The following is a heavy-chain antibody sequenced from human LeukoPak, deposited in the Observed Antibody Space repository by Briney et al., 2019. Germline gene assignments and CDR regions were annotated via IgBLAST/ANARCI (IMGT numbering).Heavy chain of an antibody. J-gene: IGHJ4*02. CDR3: ARGSGYDGDY. CDR2: MNPNSGNT. V-gene: IGHV1-8*02. D-gene: IGHD5-12*01. Sequence: ASVKVSCKASGGTFSSYAISWVRQATGQGLEWMGWMNPNSGNTGYAQKFQGRVTMTRNTSISTAYMELSSLRSEDTAVYYCARGSGYDGDYWGQGTLVTVSS. CDR1: GGTFSSYA.